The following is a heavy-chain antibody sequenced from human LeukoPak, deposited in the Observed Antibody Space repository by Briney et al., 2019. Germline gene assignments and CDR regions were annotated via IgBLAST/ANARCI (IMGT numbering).Heavy chain of an antibody. CDR3: ARANYGDYGNYFDY. CDR2: IIPIFGTA. D-gene: IGHD4-17*01. CDR1: GGTFSSYA. V-gene: IGHV1-69*13. Sequence: SAKVSCKASGGTFSSYAISWVRQAPGQGLEWMGGIIPIFGTANYAQKFQGRVTITADESTSTAYMELSSLRSEDTAVYYCARANYGDYGNYFDYWGQGTLVTVSS. J-gene: IGHJ4*02.